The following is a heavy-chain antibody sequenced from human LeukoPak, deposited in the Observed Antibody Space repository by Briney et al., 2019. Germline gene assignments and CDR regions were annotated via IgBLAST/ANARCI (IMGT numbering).Heavy chain of an antibody. CDR1: GFTFSSYG. V-gene: IGHV3-30*18. J-gene: IGHJ4*02. CDR2: ISYDGSNK. D-gene: IGHD3-22*01. Sequence: GGSLRLSCAASGFTFSSYGMHWVRQAPGKGLEWVAVISYDGSNKYYADSVKGRFTISRDNSKNTLYLQMNSLRAEDTAVYYCAKTSSGYFDYWGQGTLVTVSS. CDR3: AKTSSGYFDY.